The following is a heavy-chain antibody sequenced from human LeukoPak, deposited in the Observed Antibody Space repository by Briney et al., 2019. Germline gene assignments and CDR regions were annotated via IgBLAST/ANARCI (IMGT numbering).Heavy chain of an antibody. CDR1: GYTFSDYY. Sequence: ASVKVSCKASGYTFSDYYIHWVRQAPGQGLELLGWISPDSGGTNYPQKFQGRVTLTRDTSISTAYMELSRLRSDDTAVYYCVTLGATNFDYWGQGTLVTVSS. D-gene: IGHD1-26*01. CDR3: VTLGATNFDY. V-gene: IGHV1-2*02. CDR2: ISPDSGGT. J-gene: IGHJ4*02.